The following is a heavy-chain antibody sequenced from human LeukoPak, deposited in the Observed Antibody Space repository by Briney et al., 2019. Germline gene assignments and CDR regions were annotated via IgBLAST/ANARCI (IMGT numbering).Heavy chain of an antibody. CDR1: GFKFTTFA. CDR2: ITGSGYYT. D-gene: IGHD2-8*01. CDR3: AKAPDFTDTKHELDY. V-gene: IGHV3-23*01. J-gene: IGHJ4*02. Sequence: GGSLRLSCAASGFKFTTFAMTWVRQAPGKGLEWVSTITGSGYYTYYADSVKGRFTVSRDNSKNTLYLHMNSLRAEDTALYYCAKAPDFTDTKHELDYWGQGTLVTVSP.